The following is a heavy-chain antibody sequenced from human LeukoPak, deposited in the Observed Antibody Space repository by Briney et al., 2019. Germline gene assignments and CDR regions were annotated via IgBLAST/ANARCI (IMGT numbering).Heavy chain of an antibody. V-gene: IGHV4-59*11. Sequence: SETLSLTCTVSGGSISSHYWSWLRQPPGKGLEWIGYIYYSGSTNYNPSLKSRVTISVDTSKNQFSLKLSSVTAADTAVYYCARDVLVVVPAAIDYYYYYMDVWGKGTTVTVSS. D-gene: IGHD2-2*01. CDR3: ARDVLVVVPAAIDYYYYYMDV. J-gene: IGHJ6*03. CDR2: IYYSGST. CDR1: GGSISSHY.